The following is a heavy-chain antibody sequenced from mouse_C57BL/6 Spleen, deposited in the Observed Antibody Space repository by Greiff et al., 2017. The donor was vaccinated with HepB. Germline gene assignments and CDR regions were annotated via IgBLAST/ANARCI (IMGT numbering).Heavy chain of an antibody. CDR1: GYTFTDYY. CDR2: IYPGSGNT. J-gene: IGHJ2*01. CDR3: ARWGYYCDY. Sequence: VQLQQSGAELVRPGASVKLSCKASGYTFTDYYINWVKQRPGQGLEWIARIYPGSGNTYYNEKFKGKATLTAEKSSSTAYMQLSSLTSEDSAVYFCARWGYYCDYWGQGTTLTVSS. V-gene: IGHV1-76*01.